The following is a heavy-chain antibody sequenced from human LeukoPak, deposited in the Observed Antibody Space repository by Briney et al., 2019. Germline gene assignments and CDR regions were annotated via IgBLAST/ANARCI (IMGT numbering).Heavy chain of an antibody. CDR1: GFTFSRYG. Sequence: GGSLRLSCTASGFTFSRYGMGWVRHAPGKGLDWVSAVSSGGNSNYADSVTGRFTISRDNSKNTLYLQMNSLRAEDTAVYYCAKDRYSDNTGHHYENEYWGQGTLVTVSS. CDR3: AKDRYSDNTGHHYENEY. J-gene: IGHJ4*02. V-gene: IGHV3-23*01. CDR2: VSSGGNS. D-gene: IGHD3-22*01.